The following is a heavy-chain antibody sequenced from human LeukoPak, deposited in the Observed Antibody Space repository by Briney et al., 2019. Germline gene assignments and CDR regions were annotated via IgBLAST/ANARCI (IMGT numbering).Heavy chain of an antibody. Sequence: GRSLRLSCAASGFTFSSCGMHWVRQAPGKGLEWVAVISYDGSNKYYADSVKGRFTISRDNSKNTLYLQMNSLRAEDTAVYYCARAGNHIAAAGLDYWGQGTLVTVSS. CDR1: GFTFSSCG. D-gene: IGHD6-13*01. CDR3: ARAGNHIAAAGLDY. CDR2: ISYDGSNK. V-gene: IGHV3-30*03. J-gene: IGHJ4*02.